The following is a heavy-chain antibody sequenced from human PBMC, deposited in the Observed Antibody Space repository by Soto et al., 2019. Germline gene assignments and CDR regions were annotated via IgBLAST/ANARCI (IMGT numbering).Heavy chain of an antibody. Sequence: QVQLVQSGAEVKKPGASVKVSCKASGYTFTSYGISWVRQAPGQGLEWMGWISAYNGNTNYAQKLQGRVTMTTDTSTSTDYMELRSLRSDDTAVYYCARDTGSGSQGYYYYGMDVWGQGTTVTVSS. CDR2: ISAYNGNT. D-gene: IGHD1-26*01. CDR1: GYTFTSYG. V-gene: IGHV1-18*01. CDR3: ARDTGSGSQGYYYYGMDV. J-gene: IGHJ6*02.